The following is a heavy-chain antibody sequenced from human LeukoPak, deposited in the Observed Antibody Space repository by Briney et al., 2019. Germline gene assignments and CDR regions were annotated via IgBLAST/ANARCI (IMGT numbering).Heavy chain of an antibody. CDR2: IYSGGST. V-gene: IGHV3-53*01. CDR3: AGNYDSSGYHYYYGMDV. Sequence: GGSLRLSCAASGFTVSSNYMSWVRQAPGKGLEWVSVIYSGGSTYYADSVKGRFTISRDNSKNTLHLQMNSLRAEDTAVYYCAGNYDSSGYHYYYGMDVWGQGTTVTVSS. CDR1: GFTVSSNY. J-gene: IGHJ6*02. D-gene: IGHD3-22*01.